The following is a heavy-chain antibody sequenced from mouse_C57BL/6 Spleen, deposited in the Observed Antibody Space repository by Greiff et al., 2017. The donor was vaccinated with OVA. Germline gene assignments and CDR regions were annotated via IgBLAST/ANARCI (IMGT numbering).Heavy chain of an antibody. Sequence: VKLQESGPGLVQPSQSLSITCTVSGFSLTSYGVHWVRQSPGKGLEWLGVIWSGGSTDYNAAFISRLSISKDNSKSQVFFKMNSLHADDTAIYYYARSTMVTSWFAYWGQGTLVTVSA. CDR2: IWSGGST. V-gene: IGHV2-2*01. D-gene: IGHD2-2*01. J-gene: IGHJ3*01. CDR3: ARSTMVTSWFAY. CDR1: GFSLTSYG.